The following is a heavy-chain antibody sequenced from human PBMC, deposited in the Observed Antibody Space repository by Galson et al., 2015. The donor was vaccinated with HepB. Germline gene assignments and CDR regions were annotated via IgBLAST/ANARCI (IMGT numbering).Heavy chain of an antibody. D-gene: IGHD6-13*01. Sequence: QSGAEVKKPGESLRISCKGSGYSFTSYWISWVRQMPGKGLEWMGRIDPSDSYTNYSPSFQGHVTISADKSISTAYLQWSSLKASDTAMYYCARLPPVRVDSSSWYVSVKYYYYGMDVWGQGTTVTVSS. CDR2: IDPSDSYT. CDR3: ARLPPVRVDSSSWYVSVKYYYYGMDV. CDR1: GYSFTSYW. V-gene: IGHV5-10-1*01. J-gene: IGHJ6*02.